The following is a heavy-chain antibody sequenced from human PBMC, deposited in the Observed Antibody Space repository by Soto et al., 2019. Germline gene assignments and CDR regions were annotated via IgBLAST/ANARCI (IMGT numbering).Heavy chain of an antibody. CDR1: GFTFSGHW. D-gene: IGHD7-27*01. Sequence: EVQLVESGGDLVQPGGSLRLSCAASGFTFSGHWMHWVRQVPGKGLEWVSRINTDGGSSAYADSVKGRFTISRDNAKNTLYLQMNGLRAEDTAVYYCARSNWYSEYWGQGTLVTVSS. CDR3: ARSNWYSEY. J-gene: IGHJ4*02. CDR2: INTDGGSS. V-gene: IGHV3-74*03.